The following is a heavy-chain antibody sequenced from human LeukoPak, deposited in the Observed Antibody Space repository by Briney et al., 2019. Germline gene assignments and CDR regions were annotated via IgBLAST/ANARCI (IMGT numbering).Heavy chain of an antibody. D-gene: IGHD4-11*01. CDR3: ARWSLVYSNYAGYFGS. CDR2: IYPGDSDT. J-gene: IGHJ4*02. CDR1: GYSFTNYW. Sequence: RESLQISCKGSGYSFTNYWIGWVRQMPGKGLEWMGIIYPGDSDTKYSPSFQGQVTISADKSISTAYLQWSSLKASDSAMYYCARWSLVYSNYAGYFGSWGQGTLVTVSS. V-gene: IGHV5-51*01.